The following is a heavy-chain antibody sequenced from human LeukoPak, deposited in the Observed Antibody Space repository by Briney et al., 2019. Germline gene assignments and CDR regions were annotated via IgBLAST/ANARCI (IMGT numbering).Heavy chain of an antibody. D-gene: IGHD2-2*01. CDR2: IIPMFGTA. V-gene: IGHV1-69*06. CDR3: ASGTTDIVVVPATLRNYYFDF. Sequence: ASVKVSCKASGGTFSSYEISWVRQAPGQGLEWMGGIIPMFGTAKYAQKFQGRVTITADKSTSTAYMELSSLRSEDTAVYYCASGTTDIVVVPATLRNYYFDFWGQGTLVTVSS. CDR1: GGTFSSYE. J-gene: IGHJ4*02.